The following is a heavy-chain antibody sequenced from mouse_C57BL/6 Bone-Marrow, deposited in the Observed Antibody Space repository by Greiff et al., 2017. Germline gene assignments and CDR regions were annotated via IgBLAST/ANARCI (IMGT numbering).Heavy chain of an antibody. Sequence: EVKLVESGGGLVQPGGSMKLSCAASGFTFSDAWMDWVRQSPEKGLEWVAEIRNKANNHATYYAESVKGRFTISRDDSKSSVYLQMNSLRAEDTGIYYCTRAAGTTYYYAMDYWGQGTSVTVSS. CDR3: TRAAGTTYYYAMDY. CDR2: IRNKANNHAT. J-gene: IGHJ4*01. D-gene: IGHD4-1*01. V-gene: IGHV6-6*01. CDR1: GFTFSDAW.